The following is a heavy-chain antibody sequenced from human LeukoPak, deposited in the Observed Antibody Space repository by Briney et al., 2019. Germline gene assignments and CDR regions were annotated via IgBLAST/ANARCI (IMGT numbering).Heavy chain of an antibody. CDR3: ARSPITIFGVARIYYFDY. J-gene: IGHJ4*02. D-gene: IGHD3-3*01. Sequence: SVKVSCKASGGTFSSYAISWVRQAPGQGLEWMGGIIPIFDTANYAQKFQGRVTITADESTSTAYMELSSLRSEDTAVYYCARSPITIFGVARIYYFDYWGQGTLVTVSS. CDR2: IIPIFDTA. V-gene: IGHV1-69*13. CDR1: GGTFSSYA.